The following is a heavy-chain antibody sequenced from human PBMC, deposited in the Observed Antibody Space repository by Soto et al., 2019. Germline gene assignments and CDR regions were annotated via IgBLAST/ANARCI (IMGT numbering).Heavy chain of an antibody. V-gene: IGHV3-72*01. CDR3: ARGLSMIGDAFDI. Sequence: EVQLVESGGGLVQPGGSLRLSCAASGFTFSDHNMDWVRQAPGKGLEWFGRIRNKASGYTTEYAASVKGRFTISRDDSENSLYLQMNGLKTEDTAVYYCARGLSMIGDAFDIWGQGTMVTVSS. J-gene: IGHJ3*02. D-gene: IGHD3-22*01. CDR1: GFTFSDHN. CDR2: IRNKASGYTT.